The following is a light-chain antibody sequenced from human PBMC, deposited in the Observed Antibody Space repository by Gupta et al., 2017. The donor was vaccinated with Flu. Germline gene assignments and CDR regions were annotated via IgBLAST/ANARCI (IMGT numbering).Light chain of an antibody. Sequence: DIQMTQSPSSLSASVGDRVTITYRASQSISSYLNWYQQKPGKAPKLLIYAASSLQSGVPSRFSGSGSGTDFTLTISSLQPEDFATYYCQQSYSTPQTVGPGTKVDSK. CDR1: QSISSY. V-gene: IGKV1-39*01. CDR2: AAS. J-gene: IGKJ3*01. CDR3: QQSYSTPQT.